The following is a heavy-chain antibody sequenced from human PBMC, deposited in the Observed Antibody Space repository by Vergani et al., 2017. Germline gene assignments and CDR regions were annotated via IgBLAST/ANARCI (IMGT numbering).Heavy chain of an antibody. CDR3: ASWGAAAVRDDY. CDR1: GFTFSSYG. CDR2: IWYDGSNK. J-gene: IGHJ4*02. Sequence: QVQLVESGGGVVQPGRSLRLSCAASGFTFSSYGMHWVRQAPGKGLEWVAVIWYDGSNKYYADSVKGRVTISRDTSKNKLDLQMTSLRAEDTAVYYCASWGAAAVRDDYWGQGTLVTVSS. D-gene: IGHD6-13*01. V-gene: IGHV3-33*01.